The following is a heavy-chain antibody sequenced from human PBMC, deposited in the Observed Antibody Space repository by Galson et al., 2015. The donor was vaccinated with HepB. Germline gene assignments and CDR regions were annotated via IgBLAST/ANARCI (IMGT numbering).Heavy chain of an antibody. J-gene: IGHJ4*02. D-gene: IGHD4-23*01. CDR1: GFTFSDYA. CDR3: AKISASAAGDGGNLDY. V-gene: IGHV3-23*01. CDR2: ISGSGQST. Sequence: SLRLSCAASGFTFSDYAMTWVRQAPGKGLEWVSSISGSGQSTNHADSVKGRFTISRDNSKNTLYLQMNRLGAEDTAVYYCAKISASAAGDGGNLDYWVQRALAPASS.